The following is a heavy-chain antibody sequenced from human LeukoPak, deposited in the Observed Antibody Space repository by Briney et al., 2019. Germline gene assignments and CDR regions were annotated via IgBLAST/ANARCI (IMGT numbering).Heavy chain of an antibody. CDR1: GFTFSSYA. Sequence: GRSLRLSCAASGFTFSSYAMHWARQAPGKGLEWVAVISYDGSNKYYADSVKGRFTISRDNSKNTLYLQMNSLRAEDTAVYYCAKDGGQEDYFDYWGQGTLVTVSS. D-gene: IGHD3-16*01. J-gene: IGHJ4*02. CDR2: ISYDGSNK. V-gene: IGHV3-30-3*01. CDR3: AKDGGQEDYFDY.